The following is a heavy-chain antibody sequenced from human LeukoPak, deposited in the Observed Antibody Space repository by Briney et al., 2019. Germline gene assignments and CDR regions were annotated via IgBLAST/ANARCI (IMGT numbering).Heavy chain of an antibody. D-gene: IGHD2-2*03. V-gene: IGHV3-30*04. CDR2: MSYDGSDN. Sequence: GGSLRLSCAASGFTFTTYAMHWVRQAPGKGLGWVAVMSYDGSDNYYADSVRGRFTISRDISKNTLYLQMNSLRAEDTAVYYCAKDGYCSSARCYGWFDPWGQGTLVTVSS. CDR3: AKDGYCSSARCYGWFDP. CDR1: GFTFTTYA. J-gene: IGHJ5*02.